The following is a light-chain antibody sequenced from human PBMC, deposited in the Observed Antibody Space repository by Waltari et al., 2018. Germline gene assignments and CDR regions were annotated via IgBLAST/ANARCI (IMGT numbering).Light chain of an antibody. CDR1: HSNIGSNF. Sequence: QSVLTQSPSVSETPGQKITISCSGSHSNIGSNFVNWYQQVPGTAHKLLIYENSQRPTGVPDRFSASKSGTSASLAISGLQSQDEADYYCAAWDDGLRGPAFGGGTKVTVL. CDR3: AAWDDGLRGPA. J-gene: IGLJ2*01. CDR2: ENS. V-gene: IGLV1-47*01.